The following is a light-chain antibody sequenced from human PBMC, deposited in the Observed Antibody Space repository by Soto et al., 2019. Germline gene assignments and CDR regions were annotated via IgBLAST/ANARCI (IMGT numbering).Light chain of an antibody. CDR1: QSISSY. V-gene: IGKV1-39*01. J-gene: IGKJ1*01. CDR3: QQSYSTPWT. CDR2: AAS. Sequence: DIQMTQSPSSLSASVGDRVTITCRASQSISSYLNWYQQKPGKAPKLLIYAASSLQSGVPSRFSGSGSGTDFTLTISSLPPEDFATYYCQQSYSTPWTFGQGNTVDIK.